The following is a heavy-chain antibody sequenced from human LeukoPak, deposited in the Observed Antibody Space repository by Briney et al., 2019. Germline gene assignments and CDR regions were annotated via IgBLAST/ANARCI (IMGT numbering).Heavy chain of an antibody. CDR3: ASYFSGYSYGYGNY. J-gene: IGHJ4*02. V-gene: IGHV4-4*02. D-gene: IGHD5-18*01. CDR1: SGSISSSYW. Sequence: PSGTLSLTCAVSSGSISSSYWWSWVRQPPGKGLEWIGEIYHSGSTNYNPSLKSRVTISVDKSKNQFSLKLSSVTAADTAVYYCASYFSGYSYGYGNYWGQGTLVTVSS. CDR2: IYHSGST.